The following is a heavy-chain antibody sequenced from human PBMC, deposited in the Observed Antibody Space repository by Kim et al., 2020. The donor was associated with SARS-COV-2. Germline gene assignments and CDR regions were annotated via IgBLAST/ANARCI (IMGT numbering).Heavy chain of an antibody. J-gene: IGHJ6*02. V-gene: IGHV3-53*01. D-gene: IGHD2-15*01. CDR3: ARGGRVVVVASSGMDV. Sequence: SAKGRFTISRDNPKNTLYLQMNSLGAEDTAVYYCARGGRVVVVASSGMDVWGQGTTVTVSS.